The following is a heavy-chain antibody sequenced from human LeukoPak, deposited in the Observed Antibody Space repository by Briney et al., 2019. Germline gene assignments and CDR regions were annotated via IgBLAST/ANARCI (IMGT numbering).Heavy chain of an antibody. CDR1: GFSFSTYW. CDR3: AKDTRLTHPYYFDN. V-gene: IGHV3-7*03. Sequence: GGSLRLSCVASGFSFSTYWINWVRQAPGEGLEWVAHVKHDGSQKYYVDSVKGRFTISRDNAKNSLYLQMNSLRAEDTAVYYCAKDTRLTHPYYFDNWGQGTLVTVSS. CDR2: VKHDGSQK. D-gene: IGHD3-16*01. J-gene: IGHJ4*02.